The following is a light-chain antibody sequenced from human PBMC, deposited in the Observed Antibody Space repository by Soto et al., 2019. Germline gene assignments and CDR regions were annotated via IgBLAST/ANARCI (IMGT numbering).Light chain of an antibody. CDR3: SSYTSSSTLDV. J-gene: IGLJ1*01. CDR2: EVS. Sequence: QSVLTQPASVSGFPGQSITITCTGTSSDVGGYNYVSWYQQHPGRAPKLMIYEVSNRPSGFSNRFSGSKSGNTASLTISGLQAEDEADYYCSSYTSSSTLDVFGTWTKVTVL. CDR1: SSDVGGYNY. V-gene: IGLV2-14*01.